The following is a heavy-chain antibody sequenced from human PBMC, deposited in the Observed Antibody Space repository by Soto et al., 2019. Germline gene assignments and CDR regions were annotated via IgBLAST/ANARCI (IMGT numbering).Heavy chain of an antibody. V-gene: IGHV3-33*01. D-gene: IGHD6-19*01. CDR2: IWYDGTKK. J-gene: IGHJ5*02. CDR1: GFSLRTYG. CDR3: ARDVVTAVAGSVNWFDP. Sequence: PGGSLRLSCAASGFSLRTYGMQWLRRAPGKGLEWVAFIWYDGTKKFYANSVKGRSTISKDNSNNILYLQMSGLRAEDTAVCYCARDVVTAVAGSVNWFDPWGQGTLVTVSS.